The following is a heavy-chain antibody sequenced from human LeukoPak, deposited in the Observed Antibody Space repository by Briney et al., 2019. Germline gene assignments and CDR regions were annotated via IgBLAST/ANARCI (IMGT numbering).Heavy chain of an antibody. CDR2: IYHSGST. Sequence: PPETLSLTCTVSGGSISSSSYYWGWIRQPPGKGLEWIGSIYHSGSTYYNPSLKSRVTIPVDTSQNQFSLKLSSVTAADTAVYYCARELRDFWSGYPFDYWGQGTLVTVSS. V-gene: IGHV4-39*07. D-gene: IGHD3-3*01. CDR3: ARELRDFWSGYPFDY. CDR1: GGSISSSSYY. J-gene: IGHJ4*02.